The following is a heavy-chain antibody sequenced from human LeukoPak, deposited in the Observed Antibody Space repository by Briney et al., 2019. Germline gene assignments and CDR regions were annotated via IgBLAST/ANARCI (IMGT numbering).Heavy chain of an antibody. CDR3: ASTHSFLFDY. CDR1: GFALCSYA. CDR2: ISYEGSNK. Sequence: GGSLRLSCAAAGFALCSYAMPWVREAPGQGLREWAVISYEGSNKYYADSVKGRFTISRDDSKNTLYLQMNSLRAEDTAVYYCASTHSFLFDYWGQGTLVTVSS. V-gene: IGHV3-30*04. J-gene: IGHJ4*02. D-gene: IGHD1-26*01.